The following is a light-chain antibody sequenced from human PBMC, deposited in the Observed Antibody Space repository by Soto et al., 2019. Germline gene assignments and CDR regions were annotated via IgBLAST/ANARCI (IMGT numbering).Light chain of an antibody. J-gene: IGLJ2*01. V-gene: IGLV2-23*01. CDR1: SSDVGRYNL. Sequence: QSALTQPASVSGSPGKSITISCTGSSSDVGRYNLVSWYQQHPGKAPKLIIYEDIERPSGVSNRFSGSKSGNTASLTISGLQTEDEADYYCCSYAGGTSVVFGGGTKVTVL. CDR3: CSYAGGTSVV. CDR2: EDI.